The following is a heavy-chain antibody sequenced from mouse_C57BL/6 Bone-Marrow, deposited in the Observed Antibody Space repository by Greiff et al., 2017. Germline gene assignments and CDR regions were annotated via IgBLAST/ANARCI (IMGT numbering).Heavy chain of an antibody. D-gene: IGHD1-2*01. CDR3: TWYYGSWFAY. V-gene: IGHV1-15*01. CDR2: IDPETGGT. J-gene: IGHJ3*01. Sequence: VQLQQSGAELVRPGASVTLSCKASGYTFPDYEMHWVKQTPVHGLEWIGAIDPETGGTAYNQKFKGKAILTADKSSSTAYMELRSLTSEDSAVYYCTWYYGSWFAYWGQGTLVTVSA. CDR1: GYTFPDYE.